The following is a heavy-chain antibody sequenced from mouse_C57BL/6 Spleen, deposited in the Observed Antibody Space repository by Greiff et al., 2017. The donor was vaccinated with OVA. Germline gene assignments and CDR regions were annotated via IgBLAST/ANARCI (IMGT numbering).Heavy chain of an antibody. Sequence: EVQLQQSGPELVKPGASVKISCKASGYTFTDYYMNWVKQSHGKSLEWIGDINPNNGGTSYNQKFKGKATLTVDKSSSTAYMELRSLTSEDSAVYYCARGWDGYAMDYWGQGTSVTVSS. D-gene: IGHD4-1*01. V-gene: IGHV1-26*01. CDR2: INPNNGGT. CDR3: ARGWDGYAMDY. J-gene: IGHJ4*01. CDR1: GYTFTDYY.